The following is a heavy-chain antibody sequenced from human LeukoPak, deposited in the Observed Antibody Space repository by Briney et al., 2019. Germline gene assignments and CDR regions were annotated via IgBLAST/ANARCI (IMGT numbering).Heavy chain of an antibody. V-gene: IGHV3-30*18. CDR2: ISYDGRNK. Sequence: GGSLRLSCAASGFTFSTYGMHWVRQAPGKGLEWVSVISYDGRNKYYADSVKGRFTISRDNSKNTLDLQMNSLRAEDTAVYYCAKPFTGSSFSRAFDIWGQGTMLTVSS. CDR1: GFTFSTYG. CDR3: AKPFTGSSFSRAFDI. D-gene: IGHD1-26*01. J-gene: IGHJ3*02.